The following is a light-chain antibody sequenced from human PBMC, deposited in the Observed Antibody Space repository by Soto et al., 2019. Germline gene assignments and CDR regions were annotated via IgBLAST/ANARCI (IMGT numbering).Light chain of an antibody. CDR3: QQYNNWPHT. V-gene: IGKV3-15*01. J-gene: IGKJ2*01. Sequence: EIVMTQSPATLSVSPGERATLSCRAGQSVSSKLAWFQQKPGQAPRLLIFFASTRATDIPARFSGSGSGTEFTLTISSLQSEDFAVYYCQQYNNWPHTFGQGTKLEIK. CDR2: FAS. CDR1: QSVSSK.